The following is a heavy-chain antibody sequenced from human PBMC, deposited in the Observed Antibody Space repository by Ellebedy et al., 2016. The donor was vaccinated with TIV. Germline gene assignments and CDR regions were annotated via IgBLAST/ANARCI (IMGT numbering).Heavy chain of an antibody. Sequence: GGSLRLSCAASGFSFSTYAMSWVRQAPGKGLEWISSISGSGENTYYADPVKGRFTVSSDSSKNTLYLQMNSLRAEDTAMYYCAKYESLYYDVSYCLHWGQGAQVTVSP. CDR2: ISGSGENT. CDR3: AKYESLYYDVSYCLH. J-gene: IGHJ4*02. CDR1: GFSFSTYA. D-gene: IGHD3-3*01. V-gene: IGHV3-23*01.